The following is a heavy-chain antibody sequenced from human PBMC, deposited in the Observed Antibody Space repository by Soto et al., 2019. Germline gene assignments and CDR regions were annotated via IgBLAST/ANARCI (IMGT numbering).Heavy chain of an antibody. CDR2: ISSSSSYI. Sequence: GGSLRLSCAASGFTFSSYSMNWVRQAPGKGLEWVSSISSSSSYIYYADSVKGRFTISRDNAKNSLYLQMNSLRAEDTAVYYCARVLGDTAIAVIGAFDIWGQGTMVTVSS. D-gene: IGHD5-18*01. J-gene: IGHJ3*02. V-gene: IGHV3-21*01. CDR3: ARVLGDTAIAVIGAFDI. CDR1: GFTFSSYS.